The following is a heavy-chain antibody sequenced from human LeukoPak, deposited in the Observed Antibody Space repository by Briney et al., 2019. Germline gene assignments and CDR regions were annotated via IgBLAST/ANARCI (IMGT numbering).Heavy chain of an antibody. CDR1: GGSISSYY. CDR2: IYTSGST. Sequence: SSETLSLTCTVSGGSISSYYWSWIRQPAGKGLEWIGRIYTSGSTNYNPSLKSRVTMSVDTSKNQFSLKLSSVTAADTAVYYCARTNYYYDISGYFVYYFDYWGQGTLVTVSS. D-gene: IGHD3-22*01. V-gene: IGHV4-4*07. CDR3: ARTNYYYDISGYFVYYFDY. J-gene: IGHJ4*02.